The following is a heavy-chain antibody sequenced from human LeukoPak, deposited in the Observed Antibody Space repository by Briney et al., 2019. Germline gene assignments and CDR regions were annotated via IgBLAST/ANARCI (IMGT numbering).Heavy chain of an antibody. V-gene: IGHV3-30*18. CDR3: AELGITMIGGV. J-gene: IGHJ6*04. Sequence: AGSLRLSCAASGFTFSSYGMHWVRQAPGKGLEWVAVISYDGSNKYYADSVKGRFTISRDNAKNSLYLQMNSLRAEDTAVYYCAELGITMIGGVRGKGTTVTTSS. CDR2: ISYDGSNK. CDR1: GFTFSSYG. D-gene: IGHD3-10*02.